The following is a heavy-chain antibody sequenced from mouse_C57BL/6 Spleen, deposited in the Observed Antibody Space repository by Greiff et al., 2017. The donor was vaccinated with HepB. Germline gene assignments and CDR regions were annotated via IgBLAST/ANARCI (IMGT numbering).Heavy chain of an antibody. V-gene: IGHV1-82*01. CDR1: GYAFSSSW. J-gene: IGHJ4*01. D-gene: IGHD1-1*01. CDR2: IYPGDGDT. Sequence: VQLQQSGPELVKPGASVKISCKASGYAFSSSWMNWVKQRPGKGLEWIGRIYPGDGDTNYNGKFKGKATLTADKSSSTAYMQLSSLTSEDSAVYCWARGIPYYGRYYYAMDYWGQRTSVTVSS. CDR3: ARGIPYYGRYYYAMDY.